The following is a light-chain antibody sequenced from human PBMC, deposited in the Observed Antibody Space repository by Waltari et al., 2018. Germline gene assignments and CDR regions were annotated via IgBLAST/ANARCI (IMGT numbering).Light chain of an antibody. CDR2: GAS. V-gene: IGKV3-20*01. CDR3: QQYGSSQFT. J-gene: IGKJ3*01. Sequence: EIVLTQSPGTLSLSPGARATLSCRASQSVSSNYLAWYQQKPGQAPRLLIYGASSRDTGIPDRCSGSWSGTDFTLTISRLEPEDCAVYYCQQYGSSQFTFGPGTKVDIK. CDR1: QSVSSNY.